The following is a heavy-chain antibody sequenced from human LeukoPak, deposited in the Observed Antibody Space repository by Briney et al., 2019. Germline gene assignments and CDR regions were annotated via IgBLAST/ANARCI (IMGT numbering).Heavy chain of an antibody. Sequence: RPGGSLRLSCAASGFTLSSYWMSWVRQAPGKGLEWVANMRYDGSENYYVDSVKGRFTISRDNTNNSLYLQMNSLRAEDTAVYYCARDIEAAGLFLDYWGQGTLVTVSS. V-gene: IGHV3-7*01. CDR2: MRYDGSEN. CDR1: GFTLSSYW. J-gene: IGHJ4*02. CDR3: ARDIEAAGLFLDY. D-gene: IGHD6-13*01.